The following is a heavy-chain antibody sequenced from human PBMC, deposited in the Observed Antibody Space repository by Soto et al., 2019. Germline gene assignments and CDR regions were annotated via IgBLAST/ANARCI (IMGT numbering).Heavy chain of an antibody. J-gene: IGHJ4*02. CDR1: GFTFSSYA. CDR3: AKFFVETGGSSGWPWTFHY. D-gene: IGHD6-25*01. V-gene: IGHV3-23*01. CDR2: ISGSGGTT. Sequence: EVQLLESGGGLVQPGRSLILSCAASGFTFSSYAMSWVRQAPGKGLEWVSAISGSGGTTYYAASVKGRFTSSRDNSKNTLFLQMNSLRAEDTAVYYCAKFFVETGGSSGWPWTFHYWGQGTLVTVSS.